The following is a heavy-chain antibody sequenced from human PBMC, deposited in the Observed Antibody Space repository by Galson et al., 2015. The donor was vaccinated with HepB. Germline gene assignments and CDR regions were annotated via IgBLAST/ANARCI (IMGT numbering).Heavy chain of an antibody. Sequence: SLRLSCAASGFTFSSYGMHWVRQAPGKGLEWVAVIWYDGSKKYYADSVKGRFTISRDNSKNTLYLHMNSLRAEDTAVYYCARNYGSGNYPDYWGQGTLVTVSS. V-gene: IGHV3-33*01. D-gene: IGHD3-10*01. CDR3: ARNYGSGNYPDY. CDR2: IWYDGSKK. CDR1: GFTFSSYG. J-gene: IGHJ4*02.